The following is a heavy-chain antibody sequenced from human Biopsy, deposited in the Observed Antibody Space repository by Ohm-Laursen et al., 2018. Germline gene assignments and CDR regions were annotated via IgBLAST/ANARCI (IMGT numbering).Heavy chain of an antibody. CDR2: IKRDGSQS. CDR3: TRDTTYYAGTTYYDALDV. Sequence: SLRLSCAASGFTFSTYWMTWVRQAPGKGLEWMANIKRDGSQSNHADSVKGRFTISRDNAKNSLYLQMNSLRAEDTAVYYCTRDTTYYAGTTYYDALDVWGQGTTVTVSS. J-gene: IGHJ3*01. D-gene: IGHD2/OR15-2a*01. V-gene: IGHV3-7*01. CDR1: GFTFSTYW.